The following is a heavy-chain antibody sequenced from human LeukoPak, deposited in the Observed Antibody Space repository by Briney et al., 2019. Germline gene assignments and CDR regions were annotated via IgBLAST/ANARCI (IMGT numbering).Heavy chain of an antibody. CDR3: ARHLDYYDSSGYYPSHYYYYYMDV. CDR2: ISSSSSYI. CDR1: GFTFSSYS. J-gene: IGHJ6*03. V-gene: IGHV3-21*01. Sequence: GGSLRLSCAASGFTFSSYSMNWVRQAPGKGLEWVSSISSSSSYIYYADSVKGRFTISRDNAKNSLYLQMNSLRAEGTAVYYCARHLDYYDSSGYYPSHYYYYYMDVWGKGTTVTVSS. D-gene: IGHD3-22*01.